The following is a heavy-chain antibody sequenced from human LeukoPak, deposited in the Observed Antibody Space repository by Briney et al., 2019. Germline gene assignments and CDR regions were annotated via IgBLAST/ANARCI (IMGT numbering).Heavy chain of an antibody. CDR2: ISSSSSYI. J-gene: IGHJ1*01. Sequence: PGGSLRLSCAASGFTFGSYAMSWVRQAPGKGLEWVSFISSSSSYIYYADSVKGRFTISRDNAKNSLYLQMNSLRTEDTALYYCAHTVTPRYFQFWGQGTLVTVSS. V-gene: IGHV3-21*01. CDR1: GFTFGSYA. D-gene: IGHD4-17*01. CDR3: AHTVTPRYFQF.